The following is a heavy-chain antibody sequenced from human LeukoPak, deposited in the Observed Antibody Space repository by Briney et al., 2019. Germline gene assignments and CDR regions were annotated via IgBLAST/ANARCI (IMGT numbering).Heavy chain of an antibody. Sequence: ASVKVSCKASGYTFTDFGISWVRQAPGQGLEWMGWSSAYNGDTKYAQKFQGRVTMTTDTSSSTAYMELRSLRSDDTAVYYCARDDSSGYYLPFDYWGQGTLVTVSS. J-gene: IGHJ4*02. D-gene: IGHD3-22*01. V-gene: IGHV1-18*01. CDR1: GYTFTDFG. CDR3: ARDDSSGYYLPFDY. CDR2: SSAYNGDT.